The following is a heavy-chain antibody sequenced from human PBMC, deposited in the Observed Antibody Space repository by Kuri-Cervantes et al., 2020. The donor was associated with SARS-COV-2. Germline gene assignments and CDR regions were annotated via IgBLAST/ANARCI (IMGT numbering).Heavy chain of an antibody. Sequence: GESLKISCAASGFTFSSYAMHWVRQAPGKGLEWVSYISSSSSTIYYADSVKGRFTISRDNAKNSLYLQMNSLRAEDTAVYYCARDCGGDCSQYLFDYWGQGTLVTVSS. J-gene: IGHJ4*02. CDR3: ARDCGGDCSQYLFDY. CDR1: GFTFSSYA. D-gene: IGHD2-21*01. V-gene: IGHV3-48*01. CDR2: ISSSSSTI.